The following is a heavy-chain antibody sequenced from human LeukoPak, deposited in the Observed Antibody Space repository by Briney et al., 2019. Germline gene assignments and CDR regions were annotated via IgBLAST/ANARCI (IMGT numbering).Heavy chain of an antibody. Sequence: SQTLSLTCTVSGGSISSGDYYWSWIRQPPGKGLEWIGYIYYSGSTYYNPSLKSRVTISVDTSKNQFSLKLSSVTAADTAVYYCARGVVLLWFGELSGYFDYWGQGTLVTVSS. J-gene: IGHJ4*02. D-gene: IGHD3-10*01. V-gene: IGHV4-30-4*01. CDR1: GGSISSGDYY. CDR3: ARGVVLLWFGELSGYFDY. CDR2: IYYSGST.